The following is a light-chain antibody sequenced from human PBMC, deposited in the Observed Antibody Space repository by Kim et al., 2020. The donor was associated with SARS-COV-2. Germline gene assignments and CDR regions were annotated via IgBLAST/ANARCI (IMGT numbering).Light chain of an antibody. Sequence: SASVGDRVTITCRASQDISSSLAWYHQRPGKAPKLLIYGASILPSGVPARFSGSGSGTDFSLTITSLQPDDFATYYCQQLSAYPYTFGQGTKLEI. CDR2: GAS. J-gene: IGKJ2*01. CDR1: QDISSS. V-gene: IGKV1-9*01. CDR3: QQLSAYPYT.